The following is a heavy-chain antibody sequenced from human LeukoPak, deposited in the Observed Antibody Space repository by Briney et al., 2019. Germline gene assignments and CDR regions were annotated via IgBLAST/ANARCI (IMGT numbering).Heavy chain of an antibody. CDR3: ARGRGLRAVNNWFDP. CDR2: VNHSGST. D-gene: IGHD3-10*01. J-gene: IGHJ5*02. Sequence: SETLSLTCAVYGGSFSGYYWTWIRQPPEKGLEWIGEVNHSGSTNYNPSLKSRVTISVDTSKNQFSLELTSVTAADTAVYYCARGRGLRAVNNWFDPWGQGTLVTVSS. V-gene: IGHV4-34*01. CDR1: GGSFSGYY.